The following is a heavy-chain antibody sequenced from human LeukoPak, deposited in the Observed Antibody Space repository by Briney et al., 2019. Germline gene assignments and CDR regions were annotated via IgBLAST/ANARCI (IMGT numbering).Heavy chain of an antibody. CDR2: IYHSGST. CDR3: ARAKAPSGYDSYGMDV. D-gene: IGHD5-12*01. V-gene: IGHV4-30-2*01. J-gene: IGHJ6*02. CDR1: GGSISSGGYS. Sequence: SQTLSLTCAVSGGSISSGGYSWSWIRQPPGKGLEWIGYIYHSGSTYYNPSLKSRVTISVYTSKNQFSLKLSSVTAADTAVYYCARAKAPSGYDSYGMDVWGQGTTVTVSS.